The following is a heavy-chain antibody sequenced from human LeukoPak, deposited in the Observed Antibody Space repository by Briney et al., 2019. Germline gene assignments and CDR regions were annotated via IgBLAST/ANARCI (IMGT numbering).Heavy chain of an antibody. CDR1: GGSISSGDYY. CDR3: ARETITMIDLY. V-gene: IGHV4-30-4*01. J-gene: IGHJ4*02. CDR2: IYYSGST. D-gene: IGHD3-22*01. Sequence: SQTLSLTCTVSGGSISSGDYYWSWIRQPPGTGLEWIGYIYYSGSTYYNPSLKSRVTISVDTSKNQFSLKLSSVTAADTAVYYCARETITMIDLYWGQGTLVTVSS.